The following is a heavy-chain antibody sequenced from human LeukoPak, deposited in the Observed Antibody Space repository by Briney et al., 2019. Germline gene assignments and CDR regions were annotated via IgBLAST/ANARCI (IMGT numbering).Heavy chain of an antibody. CDR3: ARQGPYSNYDY. V-gene: IGHV3-13*01. J-gene: IGHJ4*02. CDR1: GFTFSSYD. D-gene: IGHD4-11*01. CDR2: IGTAGDT. Sequence: GGSLRLSCAASGFTFSSYDMHWVRQATGKGLEWVSAIGTAGDTYYPGSVKGRFTISRENAKNSLYLQMNSLRAGDTAVYYCARQGPYSNYDYRGQGTLVTVSS.